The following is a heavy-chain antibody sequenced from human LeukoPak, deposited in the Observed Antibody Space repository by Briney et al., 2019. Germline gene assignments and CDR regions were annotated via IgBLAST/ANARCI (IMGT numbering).Heavy chain of an antibody. CDR1: NGSISPYY. V-gene: IGHV4-59*08. CDR3: ARHITRSGSAFDL. J-gene: IGHJ2*01. CDR2: IHSSGIT. Sequence: SETLSLTCTASNGSISPYYWGWIRQPPGKGLEWIAYIHSSGITNYSPSLKSRVTISVDTSKKQFSLNVASVTAADTAVYFCARHITRSGSAFDLWGRGTLVTVSS. D-gene: IGHD3-10*01.